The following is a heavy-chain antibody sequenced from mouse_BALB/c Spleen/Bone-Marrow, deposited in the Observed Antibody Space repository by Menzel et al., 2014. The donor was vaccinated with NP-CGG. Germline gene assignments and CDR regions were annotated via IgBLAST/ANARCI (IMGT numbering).Heavy chain of an antibody. Sequence: QVQLQQSGAELVRPGASVKMSCKASGYTFTSYNMHWVKQTPGQGLEWIGYIYPGNGGTNYNQKFKGKATLTADTSSSTAYLKVISITSEDSAVFYCAVNRCNMGYSLGYWGQGTTLTVSS. V-gene: IGHV1-12*01. CDR2: IYPGNGGT. CDR3: AVNRCNMGYSLGY. D-gene: IGHD2-14*01. J-gene: IGHJ2*01. CDR1: GYTFTSYN.